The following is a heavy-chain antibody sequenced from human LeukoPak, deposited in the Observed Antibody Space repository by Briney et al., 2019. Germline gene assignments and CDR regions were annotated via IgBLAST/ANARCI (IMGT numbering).Heavy chain of an antibody. V-gene: IGHV3-33*01. D-gene: IGHD3-10*01. CDR3: ARDLIAGSGYYSYFDY. CDR1: GXTFSSYG. CDR2: IWYDGSNE. Sequence: GGSLRLSCAASGXTFSSYGMHWVRQAPGKGLEWVAVIWYDGSNEYYADSVKGRFTISRDKSKNTLYLQMNSLRAEDTAVYYCARDLIAGSGYYSYFDYWGQGTLVTVSS. J-gene: IGHJ4*02.